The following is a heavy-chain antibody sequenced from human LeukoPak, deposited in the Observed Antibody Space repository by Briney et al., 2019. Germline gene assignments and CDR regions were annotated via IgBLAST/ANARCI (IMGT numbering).Heavy chain of an antibody. Sequence: SETLSLTCTVSGYSISSGYYWGWIRQPPGKGLEWIGSIYHSGSTYYNPSLKSRVTISVDTSKNQFSLKLSSVTAADTAVYYCAREGKQLGPWGPIDYWGQGTLVTVSS. CDR3: AREGKQLGPWGPIDY. V-gene: IGHV4-38-2*02. D-gene: IGHD6-13*01. CDR2: IYHSGST. CDR1: GYSISSGYY. J-gene: IGHJ4*02.